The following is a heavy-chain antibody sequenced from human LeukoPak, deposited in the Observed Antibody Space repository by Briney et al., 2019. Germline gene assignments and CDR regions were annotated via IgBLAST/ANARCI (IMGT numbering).Heavy chain of an antibody. J-gene: IGHJ3*02. D-gene: IGHD6-13*01. CDR3: AKGGSSSWYPGAFDI. V-gene: IGHV3-9*01. CDR1: GFTFDDYA. CDR2: ISWNSGSI. Sequence: SGGSLRLSCAASGFTFDDYAMHWVRQAPGKGLEWVSGISWNSGSIGYADSVKGRFTISRDNAKNSLYLQMNSLRAEDTALYYCAKGGSSSWYPGAFDIWGQGTMVTVSS.